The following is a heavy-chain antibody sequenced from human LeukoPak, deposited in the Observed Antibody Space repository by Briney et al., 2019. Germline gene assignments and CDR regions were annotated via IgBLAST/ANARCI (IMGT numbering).Heavy chain of an antibody. CDR1: GFTFSSYA. Sequence: GGSLTLSCAASGFTFSSYAMHWVRQAPGKGLEWVAVISYDGSNKYYADSVKGRFTISRDNSKNTLYLQMNSLRAEDTAVYYCARAQPIYSYDSSGYRHWGQGTLVTVSS. CDR2: ISYDGSNK. D-gene: IGHD3-22*01. J-gene: IGHJ4*02. V-gene: IGHV3-30-3*01. CDR3: ARAQPIYSYDSSGYRH.